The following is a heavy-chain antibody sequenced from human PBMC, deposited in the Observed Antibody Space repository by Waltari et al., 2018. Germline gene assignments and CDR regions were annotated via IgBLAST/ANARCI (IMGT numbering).Heavy chain of an antibody. Sequence: QVQLVQSGAEVKKTGASVKVSCKASGYPFTGTYMHWVRQAPGQGLEWMGRINPNSGGTNYAQKFQGRVTMTRDTAISTAYMELSRLRSDDTAVYYCAIIAAAGFDYWGQGTLVTVSS. CDR3: AIIAAAGFDY. J-gene: IGHJ4*02. D-gene: IGHD6-13*01. CDR2: INPNSGGT. V-gene: IGHV1-2*02. CDR1: GYPFTGTY.